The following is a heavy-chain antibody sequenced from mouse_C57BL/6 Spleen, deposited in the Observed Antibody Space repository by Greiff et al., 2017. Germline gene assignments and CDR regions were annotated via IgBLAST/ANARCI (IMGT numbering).Heavy chain of an antibody. CDR2: IYPGDGDT. CDR1: GYAFSSYW. D-gene: IGHD1-1*01. Sequence: QVQLKQSGAELVKPGASVKISCKASGYAFSSYWMNWVKQRPGKGLEWIGQIYPGDGDTNYNGKFKGKATLTADKSSSTAYMQLSSLTSEDSAVYFCARRGITTVVADYWGQGTTLTVSS. V-gene: IGHV1-80*01. CDR3: ARRGITTVVADY. J-gene: IGHJ2*01.